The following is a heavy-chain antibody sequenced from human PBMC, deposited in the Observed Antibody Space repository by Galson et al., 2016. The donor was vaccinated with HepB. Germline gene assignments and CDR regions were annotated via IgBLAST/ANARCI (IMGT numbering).Heavy chain of an antibody. V-gene: IGHV3-21*01. Sequence: LRLSCAASGLTFSSYGMSWVRQAPGKGLEWVAYISPSTTHINYADSVMGRFTVSRDNAKNSLYLQMNSLGAEDTAVYYCASPSGKYSIHTFDLWGQGTMVTVSS. J-gene: IGHJ3*01. CDR1: GLTFSSYG. D-gene: IGHD1-26*01. CDR2: ISPSTTHI. CDR3: ASPSGKYSIHTFDL.